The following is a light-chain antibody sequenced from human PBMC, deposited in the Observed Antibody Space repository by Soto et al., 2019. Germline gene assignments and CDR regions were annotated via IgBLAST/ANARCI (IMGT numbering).Light chain of an antibody. CDR2: GAS. V-gene: IGKV3-15*01. J-gene: IGKJ4*01. Sequence: EIVMTQSPATLSVSPGERATLSCRGRQSGSRNLAWYQQKPGQAPRLLIYGASTRATGIPARFSGSGSGTEFTLTISSLQSEDFAVYYCQQYNNWPPLTFGGGTKVKIK. CDR1: QSGSRN. CDR3: QQYNNWPPLT.